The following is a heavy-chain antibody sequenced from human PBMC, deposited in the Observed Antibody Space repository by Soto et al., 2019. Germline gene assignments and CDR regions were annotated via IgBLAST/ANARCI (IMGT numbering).Heavy chain of an antibody. J-gene: IGHJ4*02. CDR2: ISAYNGNT. CDR3: ARDSSGWSNYFDY. D-gene: IGHD6-19*01. V-gene: IGHV1-18*01. CDR1: GYTFTSYG. Sequence: QVQLVQSGAEVKKPGASVKVSCKASGYTFTSYGVSWVRQAPGQGLEWMGWISAYNGNTNYAQKFQGRVTMTTDTSTSTVYMALRSLRSDDTAVYYCARDSSGWSNYFDYWGQGTLVTVSS.